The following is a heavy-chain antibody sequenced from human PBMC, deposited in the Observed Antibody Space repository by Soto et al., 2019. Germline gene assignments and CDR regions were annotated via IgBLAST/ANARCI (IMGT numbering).Heavy chain of an antibody. D-gene: IGHD3-22*01. CDR3: ARGIRGWNGMDV. Sequence: QVQLVESGGGVVQPGRSLRLSCAASGFTFSSYAMHWVRQAPGKGLEWVAVISYDGSNKYYADSVKGRFTISRDNSKNTLYLQMNSLRAEDTAVYYCARGIRGWNGMDVWGLGTTVTVSS. CDR2: ISYDGSNK. J-gene: IGHJ6*02. V-gene: IGHV3-30-3*01. CDR1: GFTFSSYA.